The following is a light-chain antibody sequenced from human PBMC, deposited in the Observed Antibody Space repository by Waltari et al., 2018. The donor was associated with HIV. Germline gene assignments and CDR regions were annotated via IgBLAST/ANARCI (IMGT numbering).Light chain of an antibody. V-gene: IGKV1-39*01. CDR3: QQSYSTPRT. Sequence: DIQLTQSPSSLSASVGDRVTITCLTSQTISSYLNWYQQKPGKGPKLLIYGASSLQSGFPSRIRGSGSGTDFTFTISSQQPEDFATYYCQQSYSTPRTFGQGTKVEIK. CDR2: GAS. CDR1: QTISSY. J-gene: IGKJ1*01.